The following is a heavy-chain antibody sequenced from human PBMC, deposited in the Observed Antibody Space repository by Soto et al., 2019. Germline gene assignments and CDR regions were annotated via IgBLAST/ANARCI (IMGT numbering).Heavy chain of an antibody. CDR3: ARGLVGFGYTYADV. J-gene: IGHJ6*02. Sequence: QVQLVQSGAEVKKPGSSVKVSCKASGGTFSNYALISWVRQAPGQGLEWMGGIIPIGATVNYAQKFQGRVTITADESTSTVDMDLGSLRSEDTAGYYCARGLVGFGYTYADVWGQGTTVTVSS. V-gene: IGHV1-69*12. CDR2: IIPIGATV. CDR1: GGTFSNYA. D-gene: IGHD3-10*01.